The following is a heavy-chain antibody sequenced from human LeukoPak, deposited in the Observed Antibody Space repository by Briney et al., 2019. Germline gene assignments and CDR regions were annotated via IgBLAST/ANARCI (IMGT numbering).Heavy chain of an antibody. V-gene: IGHV3-23*01. J-gene: IGHJ4*02. Sequence: GGSLRLSCAASGFTFSNYAMNWVRQAPGRGLEWVSGISSTSASTYYIDSVKGRFTISRDNSKNTLHLQMNSLGAEDTAVYYCAKSAVVRGTTGTFDYWGQGTLVTVSS. CDR2: ISSTSAST. D-gene: IGHD3-10*01. CDR3: AKSAVVRGTTGTFDY. CDR1: GFTFSNYA.